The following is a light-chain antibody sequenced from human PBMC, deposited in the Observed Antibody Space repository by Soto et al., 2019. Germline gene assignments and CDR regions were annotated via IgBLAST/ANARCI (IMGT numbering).Light chain of an antibody. CDR3: MQALQTPLT. CDR1: QSLLHSNGYNY. V-gene: IGKV2-28*01. Sequence: DIVMTQSPLSLPVTPGEPASISCRSSQSLLHSNGYNYLDWYLQKPGQSPQLLIYLGSNRASGVPDGFSGCGSGTDFTLKISRVEAEDVGVYYCMQALQTPLTFGGGTKVEIK. CDR2: LGS. J-gene: IGKJ4*01.